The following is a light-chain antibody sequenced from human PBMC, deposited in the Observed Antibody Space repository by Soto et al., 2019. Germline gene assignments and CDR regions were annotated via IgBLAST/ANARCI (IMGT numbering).Light chain of an antibody. V-gene: IGKV3-20*01. CDR1: QTVSSSY. Sequence: EIALAQSPGTLSLSPGERATLSSRASQTVSSSYLAWYQQTPGQAPRLLIYGASNRATGIPDRFGGSGSGADFTLTISRLEPEDVAVYYGQQYGSSPRTFGQGTKVDIK. CDR3: QQYGSSPRT. J-gene: IGKJ1*01. CDR2: GAS.